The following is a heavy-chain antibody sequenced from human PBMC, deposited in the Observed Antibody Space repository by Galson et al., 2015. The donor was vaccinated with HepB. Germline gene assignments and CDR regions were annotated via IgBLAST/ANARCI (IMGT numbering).Heavy chain of an antibody. CDR2: IIPIFGTA. CDR3: ARTGYCSSTSCSHFNWFDP. CDR1: GGTFSSYA. V-gene: IGHV1-69*13. J-gene: IGHJ5*02. D-gene: IGHD2-2*01. Sequence: SVKVSCKASGGTFSSYAISWVRQAPGQGLEWMGGIIPIFGTANYAQKFQGRVTITADESTSTAYMELSSLRSEDTAVYYCARTGYCSSTSCSHFNWFDPWGQGTLVTVSS.